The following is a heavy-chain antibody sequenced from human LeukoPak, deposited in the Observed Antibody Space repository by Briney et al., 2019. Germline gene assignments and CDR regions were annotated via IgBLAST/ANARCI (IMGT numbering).Heavy chain of an antibody. CDR2: INAGNGNT. Sequence: ASVKVSCKASGYTFISYAMHWVRQAPGQRLEWMGWINAGNGNTKYSQKFQGRVTITRDTSASTAYMELSSLRSEDTAVYYCARVPTVISALWDYWGQGTLVTVSS. CDR1: GYTFISYA. D-gene: IGHD4-17*01. CDR3: ARVPTVISALWDY. J-gene: IGHJ4*02. V-gene: IGHV1-3*01.